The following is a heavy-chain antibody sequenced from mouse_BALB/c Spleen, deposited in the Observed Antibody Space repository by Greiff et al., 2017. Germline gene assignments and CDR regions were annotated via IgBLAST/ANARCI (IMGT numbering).Heavy chain of an antibody. J-gene: IGHJ1*01. CDR3: ARYGSSFYWYFDV. V-gene: IGHV3-8*02. D-gene: IGHD1-1*01. CDR2: ISYSGST. CDR1: GDSITSGY. Sequence: EVKVVESGPSLVKPSQTLSLTCSVTGDSITSGYWNWIRKFPGNKLEYMGYISYSGSTYYNPSLKSRISITRDTSKNQYYLQLNSVTTEDTATYYCARYGSSFYWYFDVWGAGTTVTVSS.